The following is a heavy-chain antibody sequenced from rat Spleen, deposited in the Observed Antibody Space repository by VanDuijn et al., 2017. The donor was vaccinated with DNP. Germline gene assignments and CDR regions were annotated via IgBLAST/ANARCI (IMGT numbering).Heavy chain of an antibody. Sequence: EVQLQESGPGLVKPSQSLSFTCSVTGFSITSNYWAWIRKLPGNKMEWIGYINYSGNTGYNPSLKSRISISRDTSKNQFFLHLNSVTTEYPATYYCARGNDGYYPNLYFDFWGPGTMVTVSS. CDR2: INYSGNT. CDR3: ARGNDGYYPNLYFDF. J-gene: IGHJ1*01. CDR1: GFSITSNY. V-gene: IGHV3-1*01. D-gene: IGHD1-12*03.